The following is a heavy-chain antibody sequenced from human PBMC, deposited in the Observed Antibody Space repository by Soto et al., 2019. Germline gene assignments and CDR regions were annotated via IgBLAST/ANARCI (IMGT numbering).Heavy chain of an antibody. Sequence: GGSLRLSCAASGFTFSSYGMHWGRQAPGKGLEWVAVIWYDGSNKYYADSVKGRFTISRDNSKNTLYLQMNSLRAEDTAVYYCARESGITGTHFDYWGQGTLVTVSS. CDR1: GFTFSSYG. CDR3: ARESGITGTHFDY. J-gene: IGHJ4*02. CDR2: IWYDGSNK. V-gene: IGHV3-33*01. D-gene: IGHD1-20*01.